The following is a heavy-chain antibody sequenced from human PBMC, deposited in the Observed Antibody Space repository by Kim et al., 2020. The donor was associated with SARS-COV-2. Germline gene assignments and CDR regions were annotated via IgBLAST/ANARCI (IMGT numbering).Heavy chain of an antibody. J-gene: IGHJ3*02. CDR3: ARSLWSGYPASALDI. Sequence: GGSLRLSCEVSGFTVETNYMNWVRQAPGKGLEWVSIIYAGGSTFYTDSVKGRFTISRDTSKNTLSLHMNSLRVDDTAVYFCARSLWSGYPASALDIWGQGTLVTVSS. D-gene: IGHD3-3*01. CDR2: IYAGGST. V-gene: IGHV3-53*01. CDR1: GFTVETNY.